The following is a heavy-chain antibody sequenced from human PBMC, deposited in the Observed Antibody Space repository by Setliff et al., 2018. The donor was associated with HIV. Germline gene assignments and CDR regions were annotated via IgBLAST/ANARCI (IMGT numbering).Heavy chain of an antibody. V-gene: IGHV1-3*01. J-gene: IGHJ3*02. D-gene: IGHD6-6*01. Sequence: GASVKVSCKASGYPFSGYGISWVRQAPGQRLEWMGWINVGNDNTKYSQTLQGRVTIARDTSASTAYMELSSLRSEDTAVYYCARGHSSSAYDAYDIWGQGTMVTVSS. CDR3: ARGHSSSAYDAYDI. CDR2: INVGNDNT. CDR1: GYPFSGYG.